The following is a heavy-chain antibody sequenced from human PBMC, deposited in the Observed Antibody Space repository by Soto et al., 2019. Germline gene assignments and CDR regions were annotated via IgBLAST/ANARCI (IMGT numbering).Heavy chain of an antibody. CDR1: GGSISSGDYY. J-gene: IGHJ3*02. CDR2: IYYSGST. Sequence: SETLSLTCTVSGGSISSGDYYWSWIRQPPGKGLEWIGYIYYSGSTYYNPSLKSRVTISVDTSKNQFSLKLSSVTAADTAVYYCARMYCSGGSCSGLDDFDIWGQGTMVTVSS. D-gene: IGHD2-15*01. CDR3: ARMYCSGGSCSGLDDFDI. V-gene: IGHV4-30-4*02.